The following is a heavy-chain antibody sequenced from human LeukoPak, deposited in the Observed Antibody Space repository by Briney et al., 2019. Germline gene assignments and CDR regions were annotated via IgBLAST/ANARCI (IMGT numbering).Heavy chain of an antibody. V-gene: IGHV1-46*01. J-gene: IGHJ4*02. D-gene: IGHD1-26*01. CDR2: INPSGGST. CDR3: ARDWGKEGAGDY. CDR1: GYTFTSYY. Sequence: GASVKVSCKASGYTFTSYYMHWVRQAPGQGLEWMGIINPSGGSTSYAQKFQGRVTMTRDMSTSTVYMELSSLRSEDTAVYYCARDWGKEGAGDYWGQETLVTVSS.